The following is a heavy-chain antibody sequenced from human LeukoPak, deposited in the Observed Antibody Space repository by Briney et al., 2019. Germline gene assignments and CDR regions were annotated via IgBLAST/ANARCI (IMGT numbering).Heavy chain of an antibody. CDR2: IRWNSGSI. J-gene: IGHJ6*02. V-gene: IGHV3-9*01. CDR1: GFTFDDYA. Sequence: GGSLRLSCAASGFTFDDYAMHWVRQAPGKGLEWVSGIRWNSGSIGYADSVKGRFTISRDNAKNSLYLQMNSLRAEDTALYYCAKGVVASTQDYYDIDVWGQGTTVTVSS. CDR3: AKGVVASTQDYYDIDV. D-gene: IGHD2-15*01.